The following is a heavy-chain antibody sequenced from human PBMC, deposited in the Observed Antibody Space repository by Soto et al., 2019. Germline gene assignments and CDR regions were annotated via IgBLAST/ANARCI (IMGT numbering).Heavy chain of an antibody. CDR2: IYYSGST. V-gene: IGHV4-59*01. CDR3: ARVPWQWLGGYAFDI. CDR1: GGSINSYY. Sequence: SETLSLTCTVSGGSINSYYWSWIRQPPGKGLKWIGYIYYSGSTNYNPSLKSRATISVDTSKNQFTLKLSSVTAADTAVYYCARVPWQWLGGYAFDIWGQGTMVTVSS. J-gene: IGHJ3*02. D-gene: IGHD6-19*01.